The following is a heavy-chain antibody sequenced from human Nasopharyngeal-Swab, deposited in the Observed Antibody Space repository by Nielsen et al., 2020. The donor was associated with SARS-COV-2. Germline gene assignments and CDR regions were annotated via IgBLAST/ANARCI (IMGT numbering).Heavy chain of an antibody. CDR2: IKQDGSEK. CDR1: GFTFSSYW. V-gene: IGHV3-7*01. J-gene: IGHJ3*02. D-gene: IGHD5-18*01. Sequence: GESLKISCAASGFTFSSYWMSWVRQAPGKGLERVANIKQDGSEKYYVDSVKGRFTISRDNAKNSLYLQMNSLRAEDTAVYYCASWQLWPTFDIWGQGTMVTVSS. CDR3: ASWQLWPTFDI.